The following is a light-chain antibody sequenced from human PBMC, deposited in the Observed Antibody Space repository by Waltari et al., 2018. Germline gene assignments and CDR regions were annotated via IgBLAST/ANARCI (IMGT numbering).Light chain of an antibody. CDR3: QHYVRLPVT. V-gene: IGKV3-20*01. Sequence: IVLTQSPGHLSLSPGARATLSCMASQSFSRALAWYQQKPGQAPRLLIYEASTRAIGIPDRFSGGGAGTEFSLPISRLEPEDFGVYYCQHYVRLPVTFGQGTTVEIK. CDR2: EAS. CDR1: QSFSRA. J-gene: IGKJ1*01.